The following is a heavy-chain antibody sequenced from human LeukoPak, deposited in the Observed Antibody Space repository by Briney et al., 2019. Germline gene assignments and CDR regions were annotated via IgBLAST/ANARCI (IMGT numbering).Heavy chain of an antibody. Sequence: GGSLRLSCAASGFTFSSYSMNWVRQAPGKGLEWVSSISSSSSYIYYADSVKGRFTISRDNAKNSLYLQINSLRAEDTAVHYCARDRVEMATMPVGNYWGQRTLVTVSS. V-gene: IGHV3-21*01. CDR2: ISSSSSYI. CDR1: GFTFSSYS. J-gene: IGHJ4*02. CDR3: ARDRVEMATMPVGNY. D-gene: IGHD5-24*01.